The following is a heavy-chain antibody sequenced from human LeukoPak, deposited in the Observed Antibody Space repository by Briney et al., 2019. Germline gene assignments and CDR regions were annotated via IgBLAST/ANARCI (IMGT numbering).Heavy chain of an antibody. J-gene: IGHJ4*02. Sequence: GASVKVCCKASGGTFSSYAISWVRQAPGQGLECMGGIIPIFGTANYAQKFQGRVTITADESTSTAYMELSSLRSEDTAVYYCARDWGYCGGDCHFDYWGQGTLVTVSS. CDR3: ARDWGYCGGDCHFDY. D-gene: IGHD2-21*01. CDR1: GGTFSSYA. CDR2: IIPIFGTA. V-gene: IGHV1-69*13.